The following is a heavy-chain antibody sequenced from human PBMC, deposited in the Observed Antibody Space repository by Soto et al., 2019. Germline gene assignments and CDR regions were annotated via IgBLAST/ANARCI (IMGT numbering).Heavy chain of an antibody. J-gene: IGHJ4*02. CDR3: ARVYGIPVAGTLDF. V-gene: IGHV3-48*01. D-gene: IGHD6-19*01. CDR1: VFTFSSYS. Sequence: TGGSRRLSCAASVFTFSSYSMNWVRQAPGKGLEWVSYISSGSSTIYYADSVKGRFTISRDNAKNSLYLQMNSLRAEDTAVYYCARVYGIPVAGTLDFWGQGT. CDR2: ISSGSSTI.